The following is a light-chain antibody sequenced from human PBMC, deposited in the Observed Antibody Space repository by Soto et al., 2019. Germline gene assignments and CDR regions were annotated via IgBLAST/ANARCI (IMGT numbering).Light chain of an antibody. V-gene: IGLV2-14*01. Sequence: QSALTQPASVSGSPGQSITISCTGTSSDVGGYNYVSWYQQNPGKAPKLMIYDVNNRPSAVSYRFSGSKSGNTASLTISGLQAEDEAYYYCSAYTSSSTRVFGTGTKRTVL. J-gene: IGLJ1*01. CDR1: SSDVGGYNY. CDR3: SAYTSSSTRV. CDR2: DVN.